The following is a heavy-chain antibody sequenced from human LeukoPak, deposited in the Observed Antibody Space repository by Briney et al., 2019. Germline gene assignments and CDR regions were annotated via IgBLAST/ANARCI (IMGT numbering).Heavy chain of an antibody. J-gene: IGHJ4*02. CDR2: INHSGST. Sequence: SETLSLTCAVYGGSFSGYYWSWIRQPPGKGLEWIGEINHSGSTNYNPSLKSRVTISVDTSKNQFSLKLSSVTAADTAVYYCARDSGDYVWVGWGRGTLVTVSS. CDR3: ARDSGDYVWVG. CDR1: GGSFSGYY. V-gene: IGHV4-34*01. D-gene: IGHD3-16*01.